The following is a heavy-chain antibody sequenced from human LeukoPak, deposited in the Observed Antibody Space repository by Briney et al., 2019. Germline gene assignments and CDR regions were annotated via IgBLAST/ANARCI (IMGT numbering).Heavy chain of an antibody. V-gene: IGHV4-39*07. CDR1: GGSISSSSYY. CDR3: ARAKRDYYDNSGYESYYYFMDV. Sequence: TSSETLSLTCTVSGGSISSSSYYWGWVRRPPGNGLEWIGAIYRNGDTYYNPSLKSRVTISHDTSKNQFSLRLNSVTAADTAVYYCARAKRDYYDNSGYESYYYFMDVWGKGTTVTVSS. J-gene: IGHJ6*03. D-gene: IGHD3-22*01. CDR2: IYRNGDT.